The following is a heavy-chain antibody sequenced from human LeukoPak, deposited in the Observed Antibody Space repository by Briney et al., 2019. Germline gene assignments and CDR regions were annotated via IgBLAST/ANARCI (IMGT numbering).Heavy chain of an antibody. V-gene: IGHV3-11*01. CDR2: ITSSGSTM. CDR1: GVTFSGYY. Sequence: PGGSLRLSCAASGVTFSGYYMSWIRQAPGMGLECVSYITSSGSTMYYAESVKGRFTISRDNVKNSLYLQMNSLRADDTAVYYCARHRGDCSGGSCYPYYFDYWGQGTLVTVSS. J-gene: IGHJ4*02. CDR3: ARHRGDCSGGSCYPYYFDY. D-gene: IGHD2-15*01.